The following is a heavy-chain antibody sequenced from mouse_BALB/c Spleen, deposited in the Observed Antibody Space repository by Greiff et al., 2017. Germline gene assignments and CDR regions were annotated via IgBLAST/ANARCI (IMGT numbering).Heavy chain of an antibody. CDR3: ASRGYYYAMDY. CDR1: GFTFSSYA. D-gene: IGHD3-1*01. Sequence: DVHLVESGGGLVKPGGSLKLSCAASGFTFSSYAMSWVRQTPEKRLEWVATISSGGSYTYYPDSVKGRFTISRDNAKNTLYLQMSSLRSEDTAMYYCASRGYYYAMDYWGQGTSVTVSS. V-gene: IGHV5-9-3*01. CDR2: ISSGGSYT. J-gene: IGHJ4*01.